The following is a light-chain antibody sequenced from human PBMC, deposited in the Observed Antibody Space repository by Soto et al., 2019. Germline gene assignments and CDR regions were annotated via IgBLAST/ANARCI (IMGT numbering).Light chain of an antibody. Sequence: EMVLTQSPGTLSLSPGEIATLSCRASQSVFSNYLAWYQQKPGQAPRLRIFGASSRATGIPDRFSGSGSGTDFTLTISRLEPDYCAVYYCQQYGSSPRTFGQGTKLEIK. V-gene: IGKV3-20*01. J-gene: IGKJ2*01. CDR1: QSVFSNY. CDR3: QQYGSSPRT. CDR2: GAS.